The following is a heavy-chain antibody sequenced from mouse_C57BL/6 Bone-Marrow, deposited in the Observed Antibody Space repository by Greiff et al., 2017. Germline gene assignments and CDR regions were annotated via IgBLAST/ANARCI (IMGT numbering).Heavy chain of an antibody. CDR2: IRLKSDNYAT. CDR3: TEHGSPYFYY. J-gene: IGHJ2*01. V-gene: IGHV6-3*01. CDR1: GFTFSNYW. D-gene: IGHD1-1*01. Sequence: EVKLMESGGGLVQPGGSMKLSCVASGFTFSNYWMNWVRQSPEKGLEWVAQIRLKSDNYATHYAESVKGRFTISRDDSKSSGYLQMNNLRAEDTGIYYCTEHGSPYFYYWGQGTTLTVSS.